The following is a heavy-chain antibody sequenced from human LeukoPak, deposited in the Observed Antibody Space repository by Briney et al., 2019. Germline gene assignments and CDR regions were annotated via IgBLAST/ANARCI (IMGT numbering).Heavy chain of an antibody. Sequence: PGGSLRLSCAASGFTFSSYAMSWVRQAPGKGLEWVSAISGSGGSTYYADSVKGRFTISRDNAKNSLYLQMNSLRVEDTAVYYCARAGEFGHWFDPRGQGTLVTVSS. J-gene: IGHJ5*02. CDR1: GFTFSSYA. CDR2: ISGSGGST. CDR3: ARAGEFGHWFDP. V-gene: IGHV3-23*01. D-gene: IGHD3-10*01.